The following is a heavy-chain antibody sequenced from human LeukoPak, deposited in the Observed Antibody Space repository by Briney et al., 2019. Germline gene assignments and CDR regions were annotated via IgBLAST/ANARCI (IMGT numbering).Heavy chain of an antibody. CDR3: ARSMPGWSSSSWYLGY. Sequence: SVKVSCKASGGTFSSYTISWVRQAPGQGLEWMGRIIPILGIANYAQKFQGRVTITADKSTSTAYLELSSLRSEDTAAYYCARSMPGWSSSSWYLGYWGQGTLVTVSS. CDR2: IIPILGIA. D-gene: IGHD6-13*01. CDR1: GGTFSSYT. V-gene: IGHV1-69*02. J-gene: IGHJ4*02.